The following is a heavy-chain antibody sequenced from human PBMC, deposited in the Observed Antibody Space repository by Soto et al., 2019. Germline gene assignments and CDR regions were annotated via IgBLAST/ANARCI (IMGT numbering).Heavy chain of an antibody. D-gene: IGHD6-19*01. J-gene: IGHJ4*02. Sequence: EVQLVESGGGLVQPGGSLRLSCAASGFTFSSYWLHWVRQAPGKGLVWLSRINSDGSSTNYADSVKGRFTISRDNAKSTLYLQLTSVSAEDKAVYYCARKGAVAGFGYWGQGTLVTVSS. V-gene: IGHV3-74*01. CDR1: GFTFSSYW. CDR3: ARKGAVAGFGY. CDR2: INSDGSST.